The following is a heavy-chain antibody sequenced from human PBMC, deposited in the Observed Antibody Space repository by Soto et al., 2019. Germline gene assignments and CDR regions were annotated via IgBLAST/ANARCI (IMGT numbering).Heavy chain of an antibody. CDR2: IYYSGST. J-gene: IGHJ4*01. D-gene: IGHD5-12*01. V-gene: IGHV4-59*01. CDR3: ARGMATLNY. Sequence: LSLTCTVSGGSISSYYWSWIRQPPGKGLEWIGYIYYSGSTNYNPSLKSRVTISVDTSKNQFSLKLSSVTAADTAVYYCARGMATLNYCDHRTLGAVSS. CDR1: GGSISSYY.